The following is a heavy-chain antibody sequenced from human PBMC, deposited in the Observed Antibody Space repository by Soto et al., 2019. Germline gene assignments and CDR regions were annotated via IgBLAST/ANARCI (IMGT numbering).Heavy chain of an antibody. CDR1: GFTFSSYW. J-gene: IGHJ4*02. V-gene: IGHV3-7*05. CDR2: IKEDGGQE. CDR3: ARDWGANSSTWGDH. Sequence: VQLVESGGGLVQPGGSLRLACAASGFTFSSYWMSWVRQAPGKGLAWVANIKEDGGQEYYVDSVKGRFTISRDNAKSSLYLQMNSLRAEDTAVYYCARDWGANSSTWGDHWGQGTLVTVSS. D-gene: IGHD6-13*01.